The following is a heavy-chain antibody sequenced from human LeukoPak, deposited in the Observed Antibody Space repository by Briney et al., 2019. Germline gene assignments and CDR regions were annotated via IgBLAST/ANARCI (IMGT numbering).Heavy chain of an antibody. CDR2: IKRDDSEK. V-gene: IGHV3-7*01. CDR1: GFTFENYW. J-gene: IGHJ4*02. D-gene: IGHD6-6*01. Sequence: AGGSLRLSCATSGFTFENYWMHWVRQAPGKGLEWVANIKRDDSEKYYVDSVRGRFTISRDNAKNSLYLQMNSLEVEDTAVYYCARGSSFGSYWGQGTLVTVSS. CDR3: ARGSSFGSY.